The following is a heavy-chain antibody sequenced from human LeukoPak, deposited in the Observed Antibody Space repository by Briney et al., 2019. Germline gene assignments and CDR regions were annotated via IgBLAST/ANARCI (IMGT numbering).Heavy chain of an antibody. Sequence: ASLKVSCKASGYTFTGYGISWVRRAPGQGLEGMGWISAYNGKTDYPQNLQGRVTLTTDTSTSMAYMELRSLRSDDTAVYYCARDTYTTVTAMDVWGKGTTVTVSS. CDR2: ISAYNGKT. V-gene: IGHV1-18*01. CDR1: GYTFTGYG. J-gene: IGHJ6*03. CDR3: ARDTYTTVTAMDV. D-gene: IGHD4-17*01.